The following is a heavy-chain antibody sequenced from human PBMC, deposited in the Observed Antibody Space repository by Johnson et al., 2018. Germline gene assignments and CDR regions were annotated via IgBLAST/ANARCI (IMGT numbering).Heavy chain of an antibody. V-gene: IGHV1-69*01. CDR2: IIPIFGTA. D-gene: IGHD3-22*01. J-gene: IGHJ3*02. Sequence: QVQLVQSGAEVKKXGSSVEVSCTASGGTFSSYAISWVRQAPGQGLEWMGGIIPIFGTANYAQKFQGRVTITADESTSTAYMEMSSLRSEDTAVYYCARDRPTYYYDSSGYYADAFDIWGQGTMVTVSS. CDR3: ARDRPTYYYDSSGYYADAFDI. CDR1: GGTFSSYA.